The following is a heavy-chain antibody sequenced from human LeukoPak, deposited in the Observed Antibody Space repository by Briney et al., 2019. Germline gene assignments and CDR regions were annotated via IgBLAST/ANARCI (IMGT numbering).Heavy chain of an antibody. CDR1: GYTFTSYY. Sequence: ASVKVXCXASGYTFTSYYMHWVRQAPGQGLEWMGIINPSGGSTSYAQKFQGRVTMTRDTSTSTVYMELSSLRSEDTAVYYCARDRRAARPPLDYWGQGTLVTVSS. CDR3: ARDRRAARPPLDY. D-gene: IGHD6-6*01. J-gene: IGHJ4*02. V-gene: IGHV1-46*01. CDR2: INPSGGST.